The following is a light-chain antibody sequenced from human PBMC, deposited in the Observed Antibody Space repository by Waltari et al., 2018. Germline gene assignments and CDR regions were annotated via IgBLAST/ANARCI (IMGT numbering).Light chain of an antibody. CDR3: CSHGGSNNFYI. CDR2: EVT. J-gene: IGLJ1*01. CDR1: SSDVGAYNY. Sequence: QSALTQPPSASGSPGQSVTISCTGTSSDVGAYNYVSWYQQYPGKAPKLIIYEVTNRPSGVPDRFSGPKSGNTASLTVSGLQADDEADDYCCSHGGSNNFYIFGTGTTVTVL. V-gene: IGLV2-8*01.